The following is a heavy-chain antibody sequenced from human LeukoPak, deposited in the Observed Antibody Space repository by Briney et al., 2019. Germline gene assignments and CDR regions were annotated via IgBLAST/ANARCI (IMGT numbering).Heavy chain of an antibody. CDR1: GGSISSYY. CDR3: ARKVAATVIDYRDRIDAFDI. V-gene: IGHV4-59*01. Sequence: SETLSLTCTVSGGSISSYYWSWIRQTPGKGLEWIGYIYYSGSTNYNPSLKSRVTISVDTSKNQFSLKLSSVTAADTAVYYCARKVAATVIDYRDRIDAFDIWGQGTMVTVSS. CDR2: IYYSGST. D-gene: IGHD4-17*01. J-gene: IGHJ3*02.